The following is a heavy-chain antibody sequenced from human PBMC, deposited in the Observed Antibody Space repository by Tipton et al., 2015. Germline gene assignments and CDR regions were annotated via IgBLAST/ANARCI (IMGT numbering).Heavy chain of an antibody. J-gene: IGHJ4*01. CDR3: ARFRFDYFDY. V-gene: IGHV4-34*01. CDR2: INHSGNT. D-gene: IGHD3-3*01. Sequence: TLSLTCAVFGGSFSDYYWNWIRQPPGKGLEWIGEINHSGNTKYNPSFKSRVNISVDASKNHFSLKMKSVTAADTAVYYCARFRFDYFDYWGHGTLVTVSS. CDR1: GGSFSDYY.